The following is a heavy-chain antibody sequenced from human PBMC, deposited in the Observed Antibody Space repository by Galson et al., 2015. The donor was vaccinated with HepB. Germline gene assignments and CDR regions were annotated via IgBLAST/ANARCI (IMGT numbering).Heavy chain of an antibody. Sequence: SVTVSCKASGSTFTSYAMHWVRQAPGQRLEWMGWINAGNGNTKYSQKFQGRVTITRDTSASTAYMELSSLRSEDTAVYYCARVLWFGELGYWGQGTLVTVSS. V-gene: IGHV1-3*01. CDR2: INAGNGNT. CDR1: GSTFTSYA. CDR3: ARVLWFGELGY. J-gene: IGHJ4*02. D-gene: IGHD3-10*01.